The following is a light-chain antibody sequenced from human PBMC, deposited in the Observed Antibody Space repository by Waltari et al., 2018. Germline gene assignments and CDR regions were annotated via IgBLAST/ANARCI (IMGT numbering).Light chain of an antibody. V-gene: IGKV3-15*01. CDR1: QSVRTN. J-gene: IGKJ3*01. Sequence: EIVLTQSPAPLSVSPGESATLSCRASQSVRTNLAWYQQKPGQAPSLLIYGASNRATGIPARFSGSGSGTEFTLTIRSLQSEDFALYHCQQYNHWPPEFTFGPGTKVDIK. CDR3: QQYNHWPPEFT. CDR2: GAS.